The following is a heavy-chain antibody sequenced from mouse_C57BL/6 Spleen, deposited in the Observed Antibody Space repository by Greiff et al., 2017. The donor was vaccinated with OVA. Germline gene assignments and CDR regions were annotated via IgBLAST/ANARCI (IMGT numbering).Heavy chain of an antibody. Sequence: QVAMQQAVAELVKPGASVKLPSNSPFYTFTEYTIHWVKQRSGQGLEWIGWFYPGSGSIKYNEKFKDKATLTADKSSSTVYMELSRLTSEDSAVYFCARRDTYSPFAYWGQGTLVTVSA. J-gene: IGHJ3*01. CDR1: FYTFTEYT. D-gene: IGHD5-1-1*01. V-gene: IGHV1-62-2*01. CDR3: ARRDTYSPFAY. CDR2: FYPGSGSI.